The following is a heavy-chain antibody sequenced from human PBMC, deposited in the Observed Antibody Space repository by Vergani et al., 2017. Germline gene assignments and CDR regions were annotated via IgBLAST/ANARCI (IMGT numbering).Heavy chain of an antibody. J-gene: IGHJ4*02. D-gene: IGHD3-10*01. CDR2: IYPGDSDT. CDR3: AIGHLTYYYGSGPMEYFDY. Sequence: EVQLVQSGAEVKKPGESLKISCKGSGYSFTSYWIGWVRQMPGKGLEWMGIIYPGDSDTSYGPSFQGQVTISADKSFSTAYLPWSSLKASDTAMYYCAIGHLTYYYGSGPMEYFDYWGQGTLVTVSS. V-gene: IGHV5-51*01. CDR1: GYSFTSYW.